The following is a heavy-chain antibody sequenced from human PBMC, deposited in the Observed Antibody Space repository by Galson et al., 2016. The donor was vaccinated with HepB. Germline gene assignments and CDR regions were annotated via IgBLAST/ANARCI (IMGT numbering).Heavy chain of an antibody. D-gene: IGHD5-24*01. CDR2: ISFDGNRR. V-gene: IGHV3-30-3*01. CDR1: GFTFGSYA. J-gene: IGHJ4*02. Sequence: SLRLSCAASGFTFGSYAMHWVRQAPGKGLESLAFISFDGNRRYYADSVKGRFTISRDNSKNTLYMQINSLRDEDSALYYCARERDGRGLGYWGQGTRVTVSS. CDR3: ARERDGRGLGY.